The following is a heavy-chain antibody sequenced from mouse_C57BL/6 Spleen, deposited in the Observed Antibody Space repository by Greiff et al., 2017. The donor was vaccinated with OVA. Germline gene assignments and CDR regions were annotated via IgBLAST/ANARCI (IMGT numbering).Heavy chain of an antibody. Sequence: QVQLQQPGAELVKPGASVKLSCKASGYTFTSYWMHWVKQRPGRGLEWIGRIDPSSGGTKYNEKFKGKATLTVDKSSSTAYMQLSSLTSEDSAVXYCARGADYGSPYAMDYWGQGTSVTVSS. D-gene: IGHD2-1*01. V-gene: IGHV1-72*01. CDR2: IDPSSGGT. J-gene: IGHJ4*01. CDR3: ARGADYGSPYAMDY. CDR1: GYTFTSYW.